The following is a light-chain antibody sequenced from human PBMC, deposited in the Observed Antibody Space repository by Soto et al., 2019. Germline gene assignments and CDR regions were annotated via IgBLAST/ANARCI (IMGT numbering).Light chain of an antibody. Sequence: DIVMTQSTDSLAVSLGERATINCKSSQSVLYSSNNKNYLAWYQQKPGQPPKLLIYWASTRESGVPDRFSGSESRTDFTLTISSLQAEDVAVYYCQQYYSTPLTFGGGTKVEIK. CDR3: QQYYSTPLT. V-gene: IGKV4-1*01. J-gene: IGKJ4*01. CDR1: QSVLYSSNNKNY. CDR2: WAS.